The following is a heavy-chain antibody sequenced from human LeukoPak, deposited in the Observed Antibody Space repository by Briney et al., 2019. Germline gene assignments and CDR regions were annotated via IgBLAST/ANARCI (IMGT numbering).Heavy chain of an antibody. CDR2: VSADNGNT. Sequence: ASVKVSCKASGYSFTSYGINWVRQAPGQGLEWMGWVSADNGNTAYAQKFQGRVSMTTDTSTTTAYMELRSLRSDDTAVYYCARDPRLIAVAGANWFDPWGQGTLVTVSS. V-gene: IGHV1-18*01. CDR1: GYSFTSYG. CDR3: ARDPRLIAVAGANWFDP. J-gene: IGHJ5*02. D-gene: IGHD6-19*01.